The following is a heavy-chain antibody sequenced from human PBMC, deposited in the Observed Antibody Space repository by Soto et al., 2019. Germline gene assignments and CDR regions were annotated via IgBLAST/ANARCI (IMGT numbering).Heavy chain of an antibody. Sequence: QVQLVQSGAEVKKPGSSVKVSCKAPGGTFSTSAISWVRQAPGQGLEWVGGIMPVFATPDYAQKFQGRVTISADESTTTAYLELTSLRTDDTAVYYCARDKDRQQLGGNYYYILDVWGQGTAIIVSS. D-gene: IGHD3-3*02. CDR1: GGTFSTSA. J-gene: IGHJ6*02. V-gene: IGHV1-69*12. CDR3: ARDKDRQQLGGNYYYILDV. CDR2: IMPVFATP.